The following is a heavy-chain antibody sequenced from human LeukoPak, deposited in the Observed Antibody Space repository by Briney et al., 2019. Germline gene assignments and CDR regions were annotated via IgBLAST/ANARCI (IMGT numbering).Heavy chain of an antibody. V-gene: IGHV4-34*01. J-gene: IGHJ4*02. Sequence: SETLSLTCAVYGGSFSGYYWSWIRQPPGKGLEWIGEINHSGSTNYNPSLKSRVTISVDTSKNQFSLKLSSVTAADTAVYYCASGPLSRWSGYYPTGSFDYWGQGTLVTVSS. CDR3: ASGPLSRWSGYYPTGSFDY. D-gene: IGHD3-3*01. CDR2: INHSGST. CDR1: GGSFSGYY.